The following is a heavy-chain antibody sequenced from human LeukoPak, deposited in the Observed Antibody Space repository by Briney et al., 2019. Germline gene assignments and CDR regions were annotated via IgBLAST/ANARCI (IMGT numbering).Heavy chain of an antibody. Sequence: GASVKVSCKASGYTFTSYGISWVRQAPGQGLEWMGMINPSGGSTTYAQRLQGRVTMTRDTSTSTVYMELSSLRSEDTAVYYCARDRSTSSSCFDYWGQGTLVTVSS. J-gene: IGHJ4*02. D-gene: IGHD6-6*01. CDR3: ARDRSTSSSCFDY. CDR1: GYTFTSYG. CDR2: INPSGGST. V-gene: IGHV1-46*01.